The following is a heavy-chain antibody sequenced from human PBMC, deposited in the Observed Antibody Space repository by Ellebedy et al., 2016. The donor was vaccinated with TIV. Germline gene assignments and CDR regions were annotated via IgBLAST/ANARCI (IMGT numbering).Heavy chain of an antibody. Sequence: PGGSLRLSCTVSGFTFSAYWMSWVRQAPGQGLEWVANIKQDGSENYYADSVKGRCSISRDNAKNFLYLQLDSLRAEDTAVYYCARERYLYDTTGYYPWGQGTLVTVTS. J-gene: IGHJ5*02. CDR3: ARERYLYDTTGYYP. V-gene: IGHV3-7*01. D-gene: IGHD3-22*01. CDR1: GFTFSAYW. CDR2: IKQDGSEN.